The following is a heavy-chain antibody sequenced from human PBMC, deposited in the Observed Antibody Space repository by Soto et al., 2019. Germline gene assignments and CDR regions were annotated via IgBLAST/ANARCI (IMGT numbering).Heavy chain of an antibody. CDR1: GYIFTNYW. CDR3: ARGTSGTFDP. V-gene: IGHV5-10-1*01. CDR2: IDPSDSYT. Sequence: PGESLKISCXGSGYIFTNYWITWVRQMPGKGLEWMGRIDPSDSYTYYSPSFQGHVTISADKSISTAYLQWSSLKASDTAMYYCARGTSGTFDPWGQGTLVTVS. D-gene: IGHD1-1*01. J-gene: IGHJ5*02.